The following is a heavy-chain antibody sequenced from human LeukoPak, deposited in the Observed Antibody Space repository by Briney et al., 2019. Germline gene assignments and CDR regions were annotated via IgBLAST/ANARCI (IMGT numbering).Heavy chain of an antibody. Sequence: GASVTVSCKASGYTFTDYYMHWVRQAPGQGREWMGWINPNSGGTSYAQNFQGRVTMTRDTPISTAYMELSWLTSDDTAVYYCASDLSGSYNPFDYWGQGTLVTVSS. CDR3: ASDLSGSYNPFDY. V-gene: IGHV1-2*02. CDR1: GYTFTDYY. CDR2: INPNSGGT. J-gene: IGHJ4*02. D-gene: IGHD1-26*01.